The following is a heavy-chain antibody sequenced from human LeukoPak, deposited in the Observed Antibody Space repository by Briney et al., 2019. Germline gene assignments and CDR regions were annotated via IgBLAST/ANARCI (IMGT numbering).Heavy chain of an antibody. J-gene: IGHJ4*02. CDR2: TYYRSKWSN. CDR3: ARGNAATGFDY. V-gene: IGHV6-1*01. D-gene: IGHD6-13*01. CDR1: GDSVSSNSVA. Sequence: SQTLSLTCAISGDSVSSNSVAWNWIRQSPSRGLEWLGRTYYRSKWSNDYAISVISRITINPDTSKNQFSLQLNSVTPEDTAVYYCARGNAATGFDYWGQGSLVTVSS.